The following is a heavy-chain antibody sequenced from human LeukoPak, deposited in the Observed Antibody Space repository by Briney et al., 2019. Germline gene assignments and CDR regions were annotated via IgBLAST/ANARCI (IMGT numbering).Heavy chain of an antibody. V-gene: IGHV1-18*01. CDR2: ISAYNGNT. Sequence: GASVKVSCKASVYTFTSYGIKWVRQAPGQGLEWMGWISAYNGNTNYAQKLQGRVTMTTDTSTSTAYMELRSLRSDDTAVYYCAQPYYYDSRGSFDYWGQGTLVTVSS. D-gene: IGHD3-22*01. CDR1: VYTFTSYG. J-gene: IGHJ4*02. CDR3: AQPYYYDSRGSFDY.